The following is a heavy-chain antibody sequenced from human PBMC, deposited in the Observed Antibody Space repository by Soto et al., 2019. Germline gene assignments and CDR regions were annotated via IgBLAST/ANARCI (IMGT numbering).Heavy chain of an antibody. CDR2: ISYDGSNK. CDR3: ARDSLYCSSTSCYVVYYGMDV. CDR1: GFTFSSYA. Sequence: GGSLRLSCAASGFTFSSYAMHWVRQAPGKGLEWVAVISYDGSNKYYADSVKGRFTISRDNSKNTLYLQMNSLRAEDTAVYYCARDSLYCSSTSCYVVYYGMDVWGQGTTVTVSS. V-gene: IGHV3-30-3*01. J-gene: IGHJ6*02. D-gene: IGHD2-2*01.